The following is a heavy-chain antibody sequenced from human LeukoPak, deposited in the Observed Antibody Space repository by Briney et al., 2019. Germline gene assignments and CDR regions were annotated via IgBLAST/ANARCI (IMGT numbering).Heavy chain of an antibody. CDR2: IYYSGST. CDR3: ARASVFGVVTPFDY. D-gene: IGHD3-3*01. Sequence: PSETLSLTCTVSGGSISSYYWSWIRQPPGKGLEGIGYIYYSGSTNYNPSLKSRVTISVDTSKNQFSLKLSSVTAADTAVYYCARASVFGVVTPFDYWGQGTLVTVSS. J-gene: IGHJ4*02. CDR1: GGSISSYY. V-gene: IGHV4-59*01.